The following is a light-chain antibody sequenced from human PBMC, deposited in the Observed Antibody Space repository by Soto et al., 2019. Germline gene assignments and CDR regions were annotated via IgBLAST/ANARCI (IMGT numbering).Light chain of an antibody. CDR3: QQYDNLPIT. J-gene: IGKJ5*01. Sequence: DIQMTQSTSTLSASLGDRVTITCRASQSISSWLAWYQQKPGKAPKLLIYAASTLQSGVPSRFSGSGSGTDFTFTISSLQPEDIATYYCQQYDNLPITFGQGTLLEIK. CDR1: QSISSW. CDR2: AAS. V-gene: IGKV1-5*01.